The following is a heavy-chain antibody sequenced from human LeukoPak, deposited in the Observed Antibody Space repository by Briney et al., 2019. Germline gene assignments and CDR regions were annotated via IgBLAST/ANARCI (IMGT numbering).Heavy chain of an antibody. D-gene: IGHD2-15*01. V-gene: IGHV1-69*05. CDR1: GGTFSSYA. CDR3: AMLKGSGVLFYAGWFDP. CDR2: IIPIFGTA. Sequence: ASVKVSCNASGGTFSSYAISWVRQAPGQGLEWMGGIIPIFGTANYAQKFQGRVTITTDESTSTAYMELSSLRSEDTAVYYCAMLKGSGVLFYAGWFDPWGQGTLVTVSS. J-gene: IGHJ5*02.